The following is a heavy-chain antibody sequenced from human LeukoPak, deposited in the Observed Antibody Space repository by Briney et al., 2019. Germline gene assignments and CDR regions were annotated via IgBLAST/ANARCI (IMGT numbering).Heavy chain of an antibody. CDR3: ARDRDSSGWYYFDY. CDR1: GGTFSSYT. CDR2: IIPILGIA. J-gene: IGHJ4*02. Sequence: ASVKVSCKASGGTFSSYTISWVRQAPGQGLGWMGRIIPILGIANYAQKFQGRVTITADKSTSTAYMELSSLRSEDTAVYYCARDRDSSGWYYFDYWGQGTLVTVSS. V-gene: IGHV1-69*04. D-gene: IGHD6-19*01.